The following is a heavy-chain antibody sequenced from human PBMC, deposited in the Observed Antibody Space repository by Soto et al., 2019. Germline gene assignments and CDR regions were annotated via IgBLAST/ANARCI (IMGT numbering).Heavy chain of an antibody. V-gene: IGHV5-51*01. CDR2: IYPGDSDS. J-gene: IGHJ4*02. CDR3: ARVYDGSGGFDFDS. Sequence: GESLQISCKASGYSFSDYWIGWVRQMPGKGLEWIGIIYPGDSDSRYSPSFQGHVTISADKSITTAYLQWNSLKASDSAFYYCARVYDGSGGFDFDSWAQGTLVTV. D-gene: IGHD3-22*01. CDR1: GYSFSDYW.